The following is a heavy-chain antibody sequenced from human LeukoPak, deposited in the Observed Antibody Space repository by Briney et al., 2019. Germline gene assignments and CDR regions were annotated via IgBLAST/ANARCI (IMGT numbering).Heavy chain of an antibody. J-gene: IGHJ3*02. CDR3: ARGISLYTVASAFDI. CDR2: ISSSSSYI. CDR1: GFTFSSYS. D-gene: IGHD4-23*01. Sequence: PGGSLRLSCAASGFTFSSYSMNWVRQAPGKGLEWVSSISSSSSYIYYADSVKGRFTISRDNAKNSLYLQMNSLRAEDTAVYYCARGISLYTVASAFDIWGQGTMVTVSS. V-gene: IGHV3-21*01.